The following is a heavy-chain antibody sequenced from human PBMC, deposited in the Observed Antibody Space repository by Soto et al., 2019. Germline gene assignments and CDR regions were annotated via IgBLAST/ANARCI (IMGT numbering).Heavy chain of an antibody. CDR2: INHSGST. Sequence: PSETLSLTCAVYGGSFSGYCWSWIRQPPGKGLEWIGEINHSGSTNYNPSLKSRVTISVDTSKNQFSLKLSSVTAADTAVYYCARGPTNYYYYYMDVWGKGTTVTVSS. J-gene: IGHJ6*03. V-gene: IGHV4-34*01. CDR3: ARGPTNYYYYYMDV. CDR1: GGSFSGYC.